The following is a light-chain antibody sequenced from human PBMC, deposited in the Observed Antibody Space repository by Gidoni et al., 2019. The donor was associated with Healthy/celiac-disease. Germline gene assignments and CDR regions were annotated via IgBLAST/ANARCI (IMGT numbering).Light chain of an antibody. CDR2: DAS. CDR3: QQRGGIT. CDR1: QSVSSY. V-gene: IGKV3-11*01. Sequence: EIALTQSPATLSVSPGERATLSCRASQSVSSYLAWYQQKPGQAPRLLIYDASNRATGIPARFSGSGSGTDFTLTISSLEPVDFAVYYCQQRGGITFGQGTRLEIK. J-gene: IGKJ5*01.